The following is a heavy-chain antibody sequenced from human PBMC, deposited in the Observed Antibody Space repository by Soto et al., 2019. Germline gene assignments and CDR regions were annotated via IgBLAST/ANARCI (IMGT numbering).Heavy chain of an antibody. J-gene: IGHJ4*02. CDR1: GVSITSYY. CDR2: VYHTGNT. CDR3: AREQYNWKL. D-gene: IGHD1-20*01. V-gene: IGHV4-59*01. Sequence: KASETLSLTCSVSGVSITSYYWTWIRHSPGKGLEWIGYVYHTGNTYYNPSLKSRVTTSLDTSKNQVSLRLRSVTAADTAVYYCAREQYNWKLWGQGTLVTVSS.